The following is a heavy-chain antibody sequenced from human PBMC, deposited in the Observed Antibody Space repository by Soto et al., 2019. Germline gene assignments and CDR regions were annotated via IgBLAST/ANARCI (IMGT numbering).Heavy chain of an antibody. CDR3: AHRPRGYSYHFDY. D-gene: IGHD5-18*01. CDR1: GFSLTTRGVG. Sequence: QITLKESGPTLVKPTQTLTLTCTFSGFSLTTRGVGVGWIRQPPGKALEWLALIYWDDDEGYSPSLKSRLTITKDTSKNPVVLNMTHLGPVDTATYYCAHRPRGYSYHFDYWGQGTLVTVSS. CDR2: IYWDDDE. J-gene: IGHJ4*02. V-gene: IGHV2-5*02.